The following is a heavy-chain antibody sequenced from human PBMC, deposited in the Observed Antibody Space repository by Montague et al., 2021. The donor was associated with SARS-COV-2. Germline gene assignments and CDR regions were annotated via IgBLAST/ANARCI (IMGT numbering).Heavy chain of an antibody. D-gene: IGHD1-14*01. V-gene: IGHV2-5*04. CDR1: GFSLSTSGVG. CDR3: VGGGTRPEI. J-gene: IGHJ3*02. Sequence: PALVKPTQTLTLTCTFSGFSLSTSGVGVGWIRQPPGKALEWLIVIYWDDDKHSSPSLKSRPTITKDTSKNQVVLKMTNMDPVDTGTYYCVGGGTRPEIWGQGTMVIVSS. CDR2: IYWDDDK.